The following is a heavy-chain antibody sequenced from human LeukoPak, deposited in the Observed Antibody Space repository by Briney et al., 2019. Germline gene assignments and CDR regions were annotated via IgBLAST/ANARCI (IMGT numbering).Heavy chain of an antibody. D-gene: IGHD6-6*01. CDR3: ARGRIASSAPYYYYMDV. J-gene: IGHJ6*03. V-gene: IGHV4-59*01. CDR1: GGSISSYY. CDR2: IYYSGST. Sequence: SETLSLTCTVSGGSISSYYWSWIRQPAGKGLEWIGYIYYSGSTSYNPSLKSRVTISVDTSKNQFSLKLSSVTAADTAVYYCARGRIASSAPYYYYMDVWGKGTTVTVSS.